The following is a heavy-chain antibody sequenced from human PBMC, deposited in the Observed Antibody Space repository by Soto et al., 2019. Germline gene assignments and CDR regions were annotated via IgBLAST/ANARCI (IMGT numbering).Heavy chain of an antibody. D-gene: IGHD2-21*01. CDR2: IDPEDGEA. V-gene: IGHV1-69-2*01. CDR1: GYIFTEHY. Sequence: VQLVQSGAEIKRPGATVQISCKVAGYIFTEHYLHWVRQAPGKGLQWMGLIDPEDGEALYAETFQGKVTITADTSIDTAYLEVTGLTSEDTAVYYCAALAGIEFDFWGQGSLVAVSS. CDR3: AALAGIEFDF. J-gene: IGHJ4*02.